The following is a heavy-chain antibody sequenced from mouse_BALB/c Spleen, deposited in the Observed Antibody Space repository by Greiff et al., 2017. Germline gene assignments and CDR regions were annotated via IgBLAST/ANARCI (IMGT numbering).Heavy chain of an antibody. CDR2: IYPGNSDT. Sequence: EVQLQQSGTVLARPGASVKMSCKASGYTFTSYWMHWVKQRPGQGLEWIGAIYPGNSDTSYNQKFKGKAKLTAVTSTSTAYMELSSLTNEDSAVYYCTRSYGNYLAWFAYWGQGTLVTVSA. V-gene: IGHV1-5*01. CDR3: TRSYGNYLAWFAY. D-gene: IGHD2-1*01. CDR1: GYTFTSYW. J-gene: IGHJ3*01.